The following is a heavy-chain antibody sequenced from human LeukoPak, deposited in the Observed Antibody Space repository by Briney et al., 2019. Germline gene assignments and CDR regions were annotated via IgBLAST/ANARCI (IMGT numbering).Heavy chain of an antibody. CDR3: ARELNGWFDP. J-gene: IGHJ5*02. V-gene: IGHV4-61*02. Sequence: SETLSLTCTVSGGSISSGSYYWSWIRQPAGKGLEWIERIYSSGSTNYNPPLKSRVTISVDTSKNQFSLKLSSVIAADTAVYYCARELNGWFDPWGQGTLVTVFS. CDR1: GGSISSGSYY. CDR2: IYSSGST.